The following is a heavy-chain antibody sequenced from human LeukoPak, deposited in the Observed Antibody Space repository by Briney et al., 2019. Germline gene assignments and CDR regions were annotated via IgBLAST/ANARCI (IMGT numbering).Heavy chain of an antibody. J-gene: IGHJ4*02. D-gene: IGHD4/OR15-4a*01. CDR1: GFIFSNYD. Sequence: PGGSLRLSCAASGFIFSNYDMHWVRQAAGKGLEWVSSIGTAGDTHYPGSVKGRFSISRENAKNSLYLQMNSLRPGDTAVYYCARLSPRCCDYWGQGTLVTVSS. CDR2: IGTAGDT. V-gene: IGHV3-13*01. CDR3: ARLSPRCCDY.